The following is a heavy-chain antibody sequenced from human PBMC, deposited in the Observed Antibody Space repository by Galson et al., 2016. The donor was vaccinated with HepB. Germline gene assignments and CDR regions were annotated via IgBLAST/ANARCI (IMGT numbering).Heavy chain of an antibody. CDR3: ARDVQFRFDY. V-gene: IGHV1-18*04. CDR1: GYRFPTYG. J-gene: IGHJ4*02. D-gene: IGHD4-11*01. Sequence: SVKVSCKASGYRFPTYGISWVRQAPGQGLEWLGWISANSGDTIYAPKLQDRVTMTRDTSASTVYMDLRSLTSDDTAVYYCARDVQFRFDYWGQGTLVTVSS. CDR2: ISANSGDT.